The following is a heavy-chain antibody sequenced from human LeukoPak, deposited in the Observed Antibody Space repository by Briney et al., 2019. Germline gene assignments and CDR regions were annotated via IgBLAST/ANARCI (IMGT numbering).Heavy chain of an antibody. CDR2: IYFSGNT. V-gene: IGHV4-4*07. D-gene: IGHD1-26*01. Sequence: SETLSLTCTVSGASISSQYWNWIRQPAGQGLEWIGRIYFSGNTDYNPSLKSRVTVSADTSKNQFSLQLRSVTAADTAVYYCASGTALGAWGQGTLVTVSS. J-gene: IGHJ4*02. CDR1: GASISSQY. CDR3: ASGTALGA.